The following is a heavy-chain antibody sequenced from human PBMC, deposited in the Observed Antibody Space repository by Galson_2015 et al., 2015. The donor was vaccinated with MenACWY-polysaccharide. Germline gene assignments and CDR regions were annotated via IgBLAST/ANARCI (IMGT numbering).Heavy chain of an antibody. J-gene: IGHJ3*02. D-gene: IGHD3-22*01. CDR1: GYTFISYD. CDR2: MNPNSGNT. V-gene: IGHV1-8*01. CDR3: ARVGYYDSSGYSLNAFDI. Sequence: SVKVSCKASGYTFISYDFNWVRQATGQGLEWIGWMNPNSGNTGYAQKFQGRVTITRNTSISTAYMELSSLRSEDTAVYYCARVGYYDSSGYSLNAFDIWGQGTMVTVSS.